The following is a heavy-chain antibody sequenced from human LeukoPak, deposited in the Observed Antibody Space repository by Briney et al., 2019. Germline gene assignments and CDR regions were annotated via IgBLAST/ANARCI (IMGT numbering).Heavy chain of an antibody. D-gene: IGHD3-10*01. CDR1: GFTFSNAW. CDR3: TTDSGVY. J-gene: IGHJ4*02. CDR2: VKRIIDGETT. Sequence: GGSLRLSCTASGFTFSNAWMTWVRQAPAKGLEGVVRVKRIIDGETTQYASPVKGRFVISRDDSKTTVYLQMNSLKTEDTAMYYCTTDSGVYWGQGSLVTVSS. V-gene: IGHV3-15*01.